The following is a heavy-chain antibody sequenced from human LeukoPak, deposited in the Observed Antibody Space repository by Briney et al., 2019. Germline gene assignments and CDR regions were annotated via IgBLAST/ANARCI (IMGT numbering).Heavy chain of an antibody. J-gene: IGHJ6*02. CDR2: ISGSSPAT. CDR3: ARYSGSYGVNYYYYYGMDV. V-gene: IGHV3-23*01. D-gene: IGHD1-26*01. CDR1: GFPFSSYT. Sequence: PGGSLRLSCAASGFPFSSYTLSWVRQAPGKGLEWVSAISGSSPATYYSGSVKGRFTISRDNSKNTLYLQMNSLRAEDTAVYYCARYSGSYGVNYYYYYGMDVWGQGTTVTVSS.